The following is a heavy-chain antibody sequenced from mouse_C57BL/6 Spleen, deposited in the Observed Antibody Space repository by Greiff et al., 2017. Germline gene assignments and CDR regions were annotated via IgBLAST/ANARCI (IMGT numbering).Heavy chain of an antibody. D-gene: IGHD2-2*01. CDR3: TLRVVTGGSWFAY. CDR1: GFNIKDDY. V-gene: IGHV14-4*01. CDR2: IDPENGDT. Sequence: VQLQQSGAELVRPGASVKLSCTASGFNIKDDYMHWVKQRPEQGLEWIGWIDPENGDTEYASKFQGKATITADTSSNTAYLQLSSLTSEDTAVSYCTLRVVTGGSWFAYWGQGTLVTVSA. J-gene: IGHJ3*01.